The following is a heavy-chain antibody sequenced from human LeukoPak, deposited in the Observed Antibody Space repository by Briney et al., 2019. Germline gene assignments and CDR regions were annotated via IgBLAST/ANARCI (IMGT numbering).Heavy chain of an antibody. CDR1: GFTFSSYG. CDR3: AFLGAFSGGNNIFDI. Sequence: GGSLRLSCAASGFTFSSYGMSWVRQAPGKGLEWVARIRRKVNNYTTEYAASVRGRFTISRDDSKNSLYLQMNNLKTEDTAVYCCAFLGAFSGGNNIFDIWGQGTMVPVSS. J-gene: IGHJ3*02. CDR2: IRRKVNNYTT. D-gene: IGHD3-16*01. V-gene: IGHV3-72*01.